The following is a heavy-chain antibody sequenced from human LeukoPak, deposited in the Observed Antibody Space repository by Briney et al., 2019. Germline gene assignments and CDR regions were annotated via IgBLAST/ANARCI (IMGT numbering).Heavy chain of an antibody. V-gene: IGHV6-1*01. CDR3: TRDKQLAHYYYYYGMDV. Sequence: SQTLSLTCAISGDSVSSNSAAWNWIRQSPSRGLEWLGRTYYRSKWYNDYAVSVKSRITINPDTSKNQFSLQLNSVTPEDTAVYYCTRDKQLAHYYYYYGMDVWGQGTTVTVSS. D-gene: IGHD6-13*01. CDR1: GDSVSSNSAA. CDR2: TYYRSKWYN. J-gene: IGHJ6*02.